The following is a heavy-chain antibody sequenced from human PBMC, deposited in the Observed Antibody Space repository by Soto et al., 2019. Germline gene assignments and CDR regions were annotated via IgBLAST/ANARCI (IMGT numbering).Heavy chain of an antibody. Sequence: XSVXVSCKASXYTFTXXXXXWVXQAPGQGLEWMGWISAYNGNTNYAQKLQGRVTMTTDTSTSTAYMELRSLRSDDTAVYYCAREGYYDVLTGPDYWGQGTLVTVSS. D-gene: IGHD3-9*01. V-gene: IGHV1-18*01. J-gene: IGHJ4*02. CDR3: AREGYYDVLTGPDY. CDR1: XYTFTXXX. CDR2: ISAYNGNT.